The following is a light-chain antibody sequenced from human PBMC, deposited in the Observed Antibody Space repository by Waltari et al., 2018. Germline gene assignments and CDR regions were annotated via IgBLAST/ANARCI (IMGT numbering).Light chain of an antibody. CDR1: SSDVGAYNY. V-gene: IGLV2-8*01. Sequence: QSALTQPPSASGSPGQSVTISCTGTSSDVGAYNYVSWYQQHPGKAPKLMIYEVTKRPSGVPVRFSGAKSGNTAALTVSGLQSEDEADYYCSSYAGRNNWGVFGGGTKLTVL. CDR2: EVT. CDR3: SSYAGRNNWGV. J-gene: IGLJ3*02.